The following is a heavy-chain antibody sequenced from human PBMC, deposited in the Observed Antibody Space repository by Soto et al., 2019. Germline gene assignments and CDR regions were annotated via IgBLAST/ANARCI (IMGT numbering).Heavy chain of an antibody. CDR3: AKSQEIGTHFFDS. J-gene: IGHJ4*02. CDR1: GFTLSGID. V-gene: IGHV3-13*01. CDR2: IGTAGDT. Sequence: GGSLRPSCAALGFTLSGIDMHWVRKPTGKGLEWVSSIGTAGDTYYAVSVKGRFTISRDNAKNSLSLQMNSLRAGDMAVYFCAKSQEIGTHFFDSWGQGTQVTVSS. D-gene: IGHD6-13*01.